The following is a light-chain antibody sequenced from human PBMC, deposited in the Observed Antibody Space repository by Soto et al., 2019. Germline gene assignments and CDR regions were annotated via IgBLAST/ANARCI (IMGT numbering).Light chain of an antibody. J-gene: IGKJ4*01. CDR1: QSVRNY. Sequence: ESVLTQSPANLSLSPGERATLSCRASQSVRNYLAWYQQIPGQAPRLLIYDASNRATGIPARFSGSGSGTDFTLTISSLEAEDFAVYYCQQRNSWPLTFGGGTKVEI. CDR2: DAS. CDR3: QQRNSWPLT. V-gene: IGKV3-11*01.